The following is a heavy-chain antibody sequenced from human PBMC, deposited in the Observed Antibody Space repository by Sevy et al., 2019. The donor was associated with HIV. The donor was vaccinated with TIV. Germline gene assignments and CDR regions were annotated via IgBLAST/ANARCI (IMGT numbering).Heavy chain of an antibody. D-gene: IGHD6-13*01. Sequence: GGSLRLSCAASGFTFSSYGMHWVRQAPGKGLEWVAVISHDGVNEYCADSVKGRFTISRDNSKNTLYLQMNTLRAEDTAVNYCAKGGDSGSWGGGAFDIWGQGTMVTVSS. CDR2: ISHDGVNE. CDR1: GFTFSSYG. J-gene: IGHJ3*02. V-gene: IGHV3-30*18. CDR3: AKGGDSGSWGGGAFDI.